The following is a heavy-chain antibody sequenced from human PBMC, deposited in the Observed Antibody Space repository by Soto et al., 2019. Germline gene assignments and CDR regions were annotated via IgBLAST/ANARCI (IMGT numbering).Heavy chain of an antibody. CDR1: RYSFAGYW. CDR2: IDPSDSQT. D-gene: IGHD3-22*01. Sequence: GESLKIACKGSRYSFAGYWITWVLQKPGKGLEWMGRIDPSDSQTYYSPSFRGHVTISVTKSITTVFLQWSSLRASDTAMYYCARQIYDSDTGPNFQYYFDSWGQGTPVTVSS. V-gene: IGHV5-10-1*01. CDR3: ARQIYDSDTGPNFQYYFDS. J-gene: IGHJ4*02.